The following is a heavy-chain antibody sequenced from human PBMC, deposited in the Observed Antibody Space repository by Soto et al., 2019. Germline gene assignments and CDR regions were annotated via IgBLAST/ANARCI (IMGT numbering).Heavy chain of an antibody. CDR1: GFTFSSYW. CDR2: IKQDGSDK. Sequence: TGGSLRLSCEAPGFTFSSYWMNWVRQAPGKGLEWVAIIKQDGSDKRYVDSVKGRFTISRDNAQSVLYLQMNSLTTEDTAMYYCAGGTGWLIVSWGQGTLVTVS. J-gene: IGHJ4*02. D-gene: IGHD2-15*01. CDR3: AGGTGWLIVS. V-gene: IGHV3-7*01.